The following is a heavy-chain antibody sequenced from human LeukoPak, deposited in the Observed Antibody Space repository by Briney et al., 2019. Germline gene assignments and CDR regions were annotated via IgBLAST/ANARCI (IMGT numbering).Heavy chain of an antibody. V-gene: IGHV3-23*01. D-gene: IGHD3-3*01. CDR3: AKDKTYYDFWSGYYSPYYFDY. J-gene: IGHJ4*02. CDR2: VSGSGGST. Sequence: PGGSLRLSCAASGFTFSSYAMSWVRQAPGKGLEWVSAVSGSGGSTYYADSVKGRFTISRDNSKNTLYLQMNSLRVEDTAVYYCAKDKTYYDFWSGYYSPYYFDYWGQGTLVTVSS. CDR1: GFTFSSYA.